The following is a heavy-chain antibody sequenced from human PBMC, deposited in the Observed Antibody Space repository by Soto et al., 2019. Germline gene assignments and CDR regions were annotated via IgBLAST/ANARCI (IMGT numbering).Heavy chain of an antibody. V-gene: IGHV1-69*13. CDR2: IIPIFGTA. J-gene: IGHJ4*02. Sequence: GASVKVSCKASGCTFSSYAISCVRQAPGQVLEWMGGIIPIFGTANYAQKFQGRVTITADESTSTAYMELSSLRSEDTAVYYCARDLGSRDSSGYYYELDYWGQGTLVTVSS. D-gene: IGHD3-22*01. CDR1: GCTFSSYA. CDR3: ARDLGSRDSSGYYYELDY.